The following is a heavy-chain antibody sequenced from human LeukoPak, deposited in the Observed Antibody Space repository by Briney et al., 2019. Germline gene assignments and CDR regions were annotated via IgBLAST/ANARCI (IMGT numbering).Heavy chain of an antibody. CDR3: ARAHPRGIMITFGGVIASPVDY. D-gene: IGHD3-16*02. Sequence: GASVKVSCKASGGTFSSYAISWVRQAPGQGLEWMGGIIPIFGTANYAQKFQGRVTITADESTSTAYMELSSLRSEDTAVYYCARAHPRGIMITFGGVIASPVDYWGQGTLVTVSS. J-gene: IGHJ4*02. V-gene: IGHV1-69*13. CDR1: GGTFSSYA. CDR2: IIPIFGTA.